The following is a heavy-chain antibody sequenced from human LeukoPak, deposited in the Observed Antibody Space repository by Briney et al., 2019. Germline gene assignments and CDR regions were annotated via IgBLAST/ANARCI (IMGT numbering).Heavy chain of an antibody. J-gene: IGHJ6*03. CDR3: ARDLYGDQKYFYYMDV. D-gene: IGHD4-17*01. CDR2: ISSSGSTI. Sequence: GGSLRLSCAASGFTFSSYEMNWVRQAPGKGLEWVSYISSSGSTIYYADSVKGRFTISRDNSKNTLYLQMNSLRVEDTAVYYCARDLYGDQKYFYYMDVWGRGTTVTVSS. CDR1: GFTFSSYE. V-gene: IGHV3-48*03.